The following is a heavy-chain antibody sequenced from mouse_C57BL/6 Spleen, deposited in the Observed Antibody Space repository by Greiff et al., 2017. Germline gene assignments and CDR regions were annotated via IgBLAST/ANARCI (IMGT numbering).Heavy chain of an antibody. V-gene: IGHV1-42*01. CDR2: INPSTGGT. D-gene: IGHD2-4*01. Sequence: EVQLQQSGPELVKPGASVKISCKASGYSFTGYYMNWVKQSPEKSLEWIGEINPSTGGTTSNQKFKAKATLTVDKSSRTADMQLKRLTSEDSAVYYSARSGLRPWYFDVWGTGTPVTVSA. J-gene: IGHJ1*03. CDR3: ARSGLRPWYFDV. CDR1: GYSFTGYY.